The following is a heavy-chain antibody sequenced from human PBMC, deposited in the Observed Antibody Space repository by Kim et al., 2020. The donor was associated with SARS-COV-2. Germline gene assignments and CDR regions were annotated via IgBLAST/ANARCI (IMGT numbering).Heavy chain of an antibody. V-gene: IGHV3-21*01. CDR1: GFTFSRFS. J-gene: IGHJ4*02. CDR3: ARDLYWIDGLFDL. D-gene: IGHD2-8*02. Sequence: GGSLRLSCAASGFTFSRFSMHWVRQAPGKGLEWVAAIINSSSYIYYADSVKGRFTISRDNAKNTLYLQMNSLRAEDTAVYYCARDLYWIDGLFDLWGQGT. CDR2: IINSSSYI.